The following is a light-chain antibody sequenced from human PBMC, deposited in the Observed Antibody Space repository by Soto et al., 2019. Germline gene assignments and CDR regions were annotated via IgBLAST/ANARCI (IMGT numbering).Light chain of an antibody. CDR2: DAS. J-gene: IGKJ5*01. Sequence: EIVLTQSPATLALSPGERATLSCRASQSVNIYLAWYQHRPGQAPRLLIYDASNRATGIPARFSGRGSGTDFTLTISSLEPEDFAVYYCQQRSNWPPITFGQGTRLEIK. CDR1: QSVNIY. CDR3: QQRSNWPPIT. V-gene: IGKV3-11*01.